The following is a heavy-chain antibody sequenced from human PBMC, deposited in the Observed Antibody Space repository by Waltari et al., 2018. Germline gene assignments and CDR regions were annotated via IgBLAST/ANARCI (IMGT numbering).Heavy chain of an antibody. J-gene: IGHJ3*02. Sequence: QVQLVESGGGVVQPGRSLRLSCAASGFTFSSYAMPWVRQAPGKGLEWVAVISYDGSNKYYADSVKGRFTISRDNSKNTLYLQMNSLRAEGTAVYYCARVCDYVWGSYRHDAFDIWGQGTMVTVSS. CDR2: ISYDGSNK. CDR3: ARVCDYVWGSYRHDAFDI. D-gene: IGHD3-16*02. CDR1: GFTFSSYA. V-gene: IGHV3-30*01.